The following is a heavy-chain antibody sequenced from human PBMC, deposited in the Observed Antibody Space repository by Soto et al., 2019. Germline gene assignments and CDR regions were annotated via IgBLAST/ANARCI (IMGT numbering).Heavy chain of an antibody. V-gene: IGHV4-31*03. CDR1: GASISSGGYY. J-gene: IGHJ4*02. CDR3: ARTEWIRLWGDY. Sequence: QVQLLESGPGLVKPSQTLSLICNVSGASISSGGYYWSWIRQRPGGGLEWLGFIYYSGISHYNPSLKSRATISVDTSKNKFSLKIIYVTAADTAVYYCARTEWIRLWGDYWGQGAVVTVS. D-gene: IGHD5-12*01. CDR2: IYYSGIS.